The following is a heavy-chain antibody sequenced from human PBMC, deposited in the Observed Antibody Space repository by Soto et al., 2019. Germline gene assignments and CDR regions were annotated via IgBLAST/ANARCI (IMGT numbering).Heavy chain of an antibody. CDR3: GRKSQGSVTVTGKGNVDL. J-gene: IGHJ2*01. CDR1: GFTFGGYA. CDR2: ISGGGDAT. V-gene: IGHV3-23*01. D-gene: IGHD4-17*01. Sequence: EVQLLESGGGLLQPGGSLRLSCAASGFTFGGYAMNWVRQAPGKGLEWVSGISGGGDATFYTDSVKGRCTISRDNSGNTLYLQMNSLRAQETAVYFGGRKSQGSVTVTGKGNVDLSGRGTLVTFAS.